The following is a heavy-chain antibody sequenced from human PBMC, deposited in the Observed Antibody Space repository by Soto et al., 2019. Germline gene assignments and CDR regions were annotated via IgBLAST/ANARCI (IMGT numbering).Heavy chain of an antibody. CDR3: EVTSGS. D-gene: IGHD2-21*02. V-gene: IGHV1-8*02. CDR1: GYTFTDYD. Sequence: QVQVVQSRAEVKKPGASVRVSCKTSGYTFTDYDINWVRQAAGQGLEYMGWMSPDSGNTGYSQQFQGRVTMTSNTSTSPAYMELSSLTSEDTAVYYCEVTSGSWGQGTMVTVSS. J-gene: IGHJ4*02. CDR2: MSPDSGNT.